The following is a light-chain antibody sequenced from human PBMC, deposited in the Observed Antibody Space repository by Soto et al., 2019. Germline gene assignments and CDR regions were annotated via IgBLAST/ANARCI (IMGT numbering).Light chain of an antibody. CDR1: QSVLSS. J-gene: IGKJ1*01. Sequence: EIVFPPSPATLSLSPGERATLSCRARQSVLSSLAWYQQKPGQAPRLLISDASPRAPGIPARFSGSGSGTEFTLTISSLQSEDFAVYYCQQYNNWPLWTFGQGTKVDI. V-gene: IGKV3-15*01. CDR2: DAS. CDR3: QQYNNWPLWT.